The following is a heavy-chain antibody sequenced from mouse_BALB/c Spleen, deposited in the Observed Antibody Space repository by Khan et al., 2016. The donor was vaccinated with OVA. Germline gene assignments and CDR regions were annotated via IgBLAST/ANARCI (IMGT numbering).Heavy chain of an antibody. CDR2: ISYSGNT. CDR3: ARVYGGDFDY. Sequence: EVQLQELGPGLVKPSQSLSLTCTVTGYSITSDYAWNWIRQFPGNKLEWMGFISYSGNTKYNPSLNSRFSITRDTSKNQFFLQLNSVTTEDTATYYCARVYGGDFDYWGQGTSLTVSS. V-gene: IGHV3-2*02. D-gene: IGHD1-1*01. CDR1: GYSITSDYA. J-gene: IGHJ2*02.